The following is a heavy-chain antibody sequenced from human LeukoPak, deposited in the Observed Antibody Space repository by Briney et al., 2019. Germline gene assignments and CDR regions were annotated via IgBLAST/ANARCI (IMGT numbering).Heavy chain of an antibody. D-gene: IGHD5-18*01. CDR2: IRYDGSNK. CDR1: GFTFGSYG. V-gene: IGHV3-30*02. CDR3: AKPDAVDTAMVS. J-gene: IGHJ4*02. Sequence: GGSLRLSCAASGFTFGSYGMHWVRQAPGKGLEWVAFIRYDGSNKYYADSVKGRFTISRDNSKNTLYLQMNSLRAEDTAVYYCAKPDAVDTAMVSWGQGTLVTVSS.